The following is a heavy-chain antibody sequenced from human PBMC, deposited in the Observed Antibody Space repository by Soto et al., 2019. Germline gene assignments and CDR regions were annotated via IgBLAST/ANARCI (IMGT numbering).Heavy chain of an antibody. V-gene: IGHV3-30-3*01. Sequence: QVQLVESGGGVVQPGRSLRLSCAASGLTIRSYAMHWVRQAPGKGLEWVASISYDGSNKNYADSVKGRFTISRDNSQNTVCQQIGTPRPEDTAIYYCARALVFIAVTGGRGGRGFDPWGQGTLVTVSS. D-gene: IGHD2-15*01. CDR2: ISYDGSNK. J-gene: IGHJ5*02. CDR3: ARALVFIAVTGGRGGRGFDP. CDR1: GLTIRSYA.